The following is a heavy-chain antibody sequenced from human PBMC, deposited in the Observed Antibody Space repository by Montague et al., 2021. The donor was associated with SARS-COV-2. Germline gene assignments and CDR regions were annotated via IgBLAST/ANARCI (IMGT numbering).Heavy chain of an antibody. CDR1: GFTFSSFW. D-gene: IGHD6-13*01. CDR3: ARVYIRGSSPTSGMDV. J-gene: IGHJ6*02. Sequence: SLRLSCAASGFTFSSFWMDLVRQAPGKGLEWVANINQDERAKNYXDSVKGRFTISRDNAKNSLYLQMNSLRAEDTALYYCARVYIRGSSPTSGMDVWGQGTTVTVSS. V-gene: IGHV3-7*01. CDR2: INQDERAK.